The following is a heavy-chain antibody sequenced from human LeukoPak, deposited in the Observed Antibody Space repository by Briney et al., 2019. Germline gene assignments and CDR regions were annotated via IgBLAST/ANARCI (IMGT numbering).Heavy chain of an antibody. CDR3: AREPTTLVRGATDY. V-gene: IGHV1-18*01. Sequence: GASVKVSCKASGYTFTSYGISWVRPAPGQGLEWMGWISAYNGNTNYAQKLQGRVTMTTDTSSSTDYMELRSLRSDDTAVYYCAREPTTLVRGATDYWGQGTLVTVSS. D-gene: IGHD3-10*01. J-gene: IGHJ4*02. CDR2: ISAYNGNT. CDR1: GYTFTSYG.